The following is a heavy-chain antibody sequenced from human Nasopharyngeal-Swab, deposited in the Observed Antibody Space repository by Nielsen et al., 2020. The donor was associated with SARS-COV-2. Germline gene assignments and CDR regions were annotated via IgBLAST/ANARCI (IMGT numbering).Heavy chain of an antibody. CDR3: ARDSDNWAIDY. V-gene: IGHV1-46*02. CDR2: FDPRGDST. CDR1: GYTFNKYA. Sequence: ASVKVSCKTSGYTFNKYAIHWVRQAPGQGLEWMAIFDPRGDSTSHAQKFQGRLTMTTDTTTSTVYMELSSLRAEDAAVYYCARDSDNWAIDYWGQGTLVTVSP. J-gene: IGHJ4*02. D-gene: IGHD1-1*01.